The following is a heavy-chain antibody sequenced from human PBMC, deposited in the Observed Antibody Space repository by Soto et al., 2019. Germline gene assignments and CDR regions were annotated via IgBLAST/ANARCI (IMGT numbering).Heavy chain of an antibody. V-gene: IGHV1-24*01. CDR2: FDPEDGET. CDR3: ATNWDGVGGYDYRAFDI. CDR1: GYTLTELS. Sequence: QVQLVQSGAEVKKPGASVKVSCKVSGYTLTELSMHWVRQAPGKGLEWMGGFDPEDGETIYAQKFQGRVTMTEDTSTDTAYMEPSSLRSEDTAVYYCATNWDGVGGYDYRAFDIWGQGTMVTVSS. J-gene: IGHJ3*02. D-gene: IGHD5-12*01.